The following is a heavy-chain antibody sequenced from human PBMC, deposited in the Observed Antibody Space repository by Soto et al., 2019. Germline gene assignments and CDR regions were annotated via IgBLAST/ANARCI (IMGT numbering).Heavy chain of an antibody. V-gene: IGHV3-30*18. CDR1: GFTFSSYG. J-gene: IGHJ4*02. D-gene: IGHD3-10*01. CDR2: ISYDGSNK. Sequence: HPGGSLRLSCAASGFTFSSYGMHWVRQAPGKEQEWVAVISYDGSNKYYADSVKGRFTISRDNSKNTLYLQMNSLRAEDTAVYYCAKDPAARLNQPLRGVIIPHFDYWGQGTLVTVPQ. CDR3: AKDPAARLNQPLRGVIIPHFDY.